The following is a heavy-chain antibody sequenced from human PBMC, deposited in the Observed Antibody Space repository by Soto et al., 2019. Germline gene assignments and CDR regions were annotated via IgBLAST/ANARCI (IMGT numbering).Heavy chain of an antibody. CDR2: INAGNGNT. Sequence: QVQLVQSGAEVKKPGASVKVSCKASGYTFTNYAMHWVRQAPGQRLEWMGWINAGNGNTKYSQKFQGRVTITRDTSASTAYIELSSLRSEDTAVYYCARGGSLYLYFDLWGRGPLVTVSS. CDR1: GYTFTNYA. D-gene: IGHD1-26*01. CDR3: ARGGSLYLYFDL. J-gene: IGHJ2*01. V-gene: IGHV1-3*01.